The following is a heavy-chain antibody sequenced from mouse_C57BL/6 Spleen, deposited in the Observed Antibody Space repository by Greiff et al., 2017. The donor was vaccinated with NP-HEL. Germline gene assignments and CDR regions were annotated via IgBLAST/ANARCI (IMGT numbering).Heavy chain of an antibody. CDR1: GYTFTSYG. CDR2: IYPRSGNT. V-gene: IGHV1-81*01. CDR3: ARSKGAAQARFAY. J-gene: IGHJ3*01. D-gene: IGHD3-2*02. Sequence: QVHVKQSGAELARPGASAKLSCKASGYTFTSYGISWVKQRTGQGLEWIGEIYPRSGNTYYNEKFKGKATLTADKSSSTAYMELRSLTSEDSAVYFCARSKGAAQARFAYWGQGTLVTVSA.